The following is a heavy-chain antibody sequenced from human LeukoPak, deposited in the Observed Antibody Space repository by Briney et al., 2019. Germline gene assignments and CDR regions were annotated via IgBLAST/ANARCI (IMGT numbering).Heavy chain of an antibody. CDR2: IYYSGST. V-gene: IGHV4-59*01. J-gene: IGHJ4*02. CDR3: ARASSSSWPPDY. CDR1: GGSISSYY. D-gene: IGHD6-13*01. Sequence: SETLSLTCTVSGGSISSYYWSWIRPPPGKGLEWIGYIYYSGSTNYNPSLKSRVTISVDTSKNQFSLMLSSVTAADTAVYYCARASSSSWPPDYWGQGTLVTVSS.